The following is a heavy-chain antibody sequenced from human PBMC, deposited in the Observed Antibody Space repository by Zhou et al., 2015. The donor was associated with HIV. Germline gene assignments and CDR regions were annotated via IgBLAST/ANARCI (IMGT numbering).Heavy chain of an antibody. V-gene: IGHV1-69*01. CDR2: IIPIFGTA. CDR3: ARSDHNYEGNANYYYYYMDV. J-gene: IGHJ6*03. CDR1: GGTFSSYA. D-gene: IGHD4-11*01. Sequence: QVQLVQSGAEVKKPGSSVKVSCKASGGTFSSYAISWVRQAPGQGLEWMGGIIPIFGTANYAQKFQGRVTITADESTSTAYMELSSLRSEDTAVYYCARSDHNYEGNANYYYYYMDVWGKGTTVTVSS.